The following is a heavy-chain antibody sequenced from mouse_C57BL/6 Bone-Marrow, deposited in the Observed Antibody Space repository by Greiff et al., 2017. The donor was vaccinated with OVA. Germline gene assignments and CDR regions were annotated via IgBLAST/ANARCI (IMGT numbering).Heavy chain of an antibody. Sequence: QVHVKQSGAELARPGASVKLSCKASGYTFTSYGISWVKQRTGQGLEWIGEIYPRSGNTYYNEKFKGKATLTADKSSSTAYMELRSLTSEDSAVYVCARLGYWDDYFDYWGQGTTLTVSS. D-gene: IGHD4-1*01. J-gene: IGHJ2*01. V-gene: IGHV1-81*01. CDR2: IYPRSGNT. CDR3: ARLGYWDDYFDY. CDR1: GYTFTSYG.